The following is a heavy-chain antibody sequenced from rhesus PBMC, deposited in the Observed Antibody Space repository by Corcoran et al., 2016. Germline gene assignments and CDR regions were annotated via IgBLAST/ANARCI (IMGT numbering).Heavy chain of an antibody. J-gene: IGHJ4*01. D-gene: IGHD1-1*01. V-gene: IGHV4S10*01. Sequence: QLQLQESGPGMVKPSETLSVTCAVSGGSISDRYRWSWIRQPPGKGLEWIGYIYGSSTSTNYNPSLKSRVTISKDTSKNQFSLKLSSVTAADTAVYYCAIDSWNGYDYWGQGVLVTVSS. CDR1: GGSISDRYR. CDR3: AIDSWNGYDY. CDR2: IYGSSTST.